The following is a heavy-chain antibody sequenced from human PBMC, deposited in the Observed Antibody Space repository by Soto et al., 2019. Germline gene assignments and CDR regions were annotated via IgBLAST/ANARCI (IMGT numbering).Heavy chain of an antibody. J-gene: IGHJ6*02. D-gene: IGHD3-3*01. V-gene: IGHV1-18*04. Sequence: ASVEVSCKASGYTFTSYGISWVRQAPGEGLEWMGWISAYNGNTNYAQKLQGRVTMTTDTSTSTAYMELRSLRSDDTAVYYCARDRLDDFWSGYYTYYYGMDVWGQGTTVTVSS. CDR1: GYTFTSYG. CDR2: ISAYNGNT. CDR3: ARDRLDDFWSGYYTYYYGMDV.